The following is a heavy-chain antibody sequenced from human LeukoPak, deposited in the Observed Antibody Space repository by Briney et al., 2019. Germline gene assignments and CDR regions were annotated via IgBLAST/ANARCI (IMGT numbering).Heavy chain of an antibody. J-gene: IGHJ4*02. V-gene: IGHV1-69*13. CDR2: IIPIFGTA. D-gene: IGHD3-22*01. CDR3: ARDVSPDSSGYYSDY. CDR1: GGTFSSYA. Sequence: GASVKVSCKASGGTFSSYAISWVRQAPGQGHEWMGGIIPIFGTANYAQKFQGRVTITADESTSTAYMELSSLRSEDTAVYYCARDVSPDSSGYYSDYWGQGTLVTVSS.